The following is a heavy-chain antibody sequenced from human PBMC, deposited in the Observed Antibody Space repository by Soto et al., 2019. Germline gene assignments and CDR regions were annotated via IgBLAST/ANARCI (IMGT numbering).Heavy chain of an antibody. J-gene: IGHJ4*02. CDR2: IWYDGSNK. D-gene: IGHD3-10*01. CDR1: GFTFSSYG. Sequence: QVQLVESGGGVVQPGRSLRLSCAASGFTFSSYGMHWVRQAPGKGLEWVAVIWYDGSNKYYADSVKGRFTISRDNSKNTLYLQMTSLRAEDTAVYYCARTYYGSGSDPLDYWVQGTMVTVSS. CDR3: ARTYYGSGSDPLDY. V-gene: IGHV3-33*01.